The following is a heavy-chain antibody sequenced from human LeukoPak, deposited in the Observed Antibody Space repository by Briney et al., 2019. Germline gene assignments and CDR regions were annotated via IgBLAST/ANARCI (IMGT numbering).Heavy chain of an antibody. CDR3: ARGSGGYYDSGRRYYYGMDV. V-gene: IGHV3-66*01. Sequence: GRSLRLSCAASGFTLSSNYMSWVRQAPGEGLEWVSDIYSGGSTYHADSVKGRFTISRDNSKNTLYLQMNSLSAEDTAVYYCARGSGGYYDSGRRYYYGMDVWGQGTTVTVSS. J-gene: IGHJ6*02. D-gene: IGHD3-22*01. CDR2: IYSGGST. CDR1: GFTLSSNY.